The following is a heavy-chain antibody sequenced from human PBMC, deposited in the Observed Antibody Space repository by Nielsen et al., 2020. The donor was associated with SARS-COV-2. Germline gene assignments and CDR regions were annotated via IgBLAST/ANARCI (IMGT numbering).Heavy chain of an antibody. Sequence: GESLKISCVASGFTFRNYGMHWVRQAPGKGLEWVALIYYDGSNKNYADSVKGRFTISRDNSKNTLYLQMNSLRAEDTAVYYCARAYQAGVGYSSSSGIDYWGQGTLVTVSS. CDR1: GFTFRNYG. D-gene: IGHD6-6*01. V-gene: IGHV3-33*01. CDR2: IYYDGSNK. CDR3: ARAYQAGVGYSSSSGIDY. J-gene: IGHJ4*02.